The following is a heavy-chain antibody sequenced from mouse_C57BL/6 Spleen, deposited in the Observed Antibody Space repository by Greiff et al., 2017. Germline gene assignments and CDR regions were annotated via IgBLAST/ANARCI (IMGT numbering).Heavy chain of an antibody. Sequence: QVQLKQSGAELMKPGASVKLSCTATGYTFTGYWIEWVKQRPGHGLEWIGEILPGSGSTNYNEKFKGKATFTADTSSNTAYMQLSSLTTEDSAIYYGARRGLRPYYAMDYWGQGTSVTVSS. V-gene: IGHV1-9*01. CDR1: GYTFTGYW. CDR3: ARRGLRPYYAMDY. D-gene: IGHD2-2*01. J-gene: IGHJ4*01. CDR2: ILPGSGST.